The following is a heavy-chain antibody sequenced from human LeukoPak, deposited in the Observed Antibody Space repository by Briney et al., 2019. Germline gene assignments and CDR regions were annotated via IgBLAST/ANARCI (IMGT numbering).Heavy chain of an antibody. CDR1: GFTFGDYG. D-gene: IGHD3-10*01. Sequence: HPGGSLRLSCAASGFTFGDYGMHWVRQAPGKGLEWVAFIRLDGSKTFYADSVKGRFTISRDNSKNTLSLYIDSLRVEDMAVYYCARRGSGIYLDYWGQGTLVTVAS. J-gene: IGHJ4*02. CDR2: IRLDGSKT. V-gene: IGHV3-30*02. CDR3: ARRGSGIYLDY.